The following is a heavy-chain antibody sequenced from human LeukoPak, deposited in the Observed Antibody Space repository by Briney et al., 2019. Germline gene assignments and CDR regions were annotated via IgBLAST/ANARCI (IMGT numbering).Heavy chain of an antibody. J-gene: IGHJ4*02. V-gene: IGHV1-69*13. CDR1: GGTFSSYA. Sequence: SVKVSCKASGGTFSSYAISWVRQAPGQGLEWMGGIIPIFGTANYAQKFQGRVTITADESTSTAYMELSSLRSEDTAVYYCARDQASWDFWGGYRLDYWGQGTLVTVSS. CDR2: IIPIFGTA. CDR3: ARDQASWDFWGGYRLDY. D-gene: IGHD3-3*01.